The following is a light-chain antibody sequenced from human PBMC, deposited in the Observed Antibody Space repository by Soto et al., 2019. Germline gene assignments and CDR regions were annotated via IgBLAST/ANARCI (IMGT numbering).Light chain of an antibody. CDR1: NSDIGAYVF. J-gene: IGLJ2*01. CDR2: EVS. V-gene: IGLV2-14*01. Sequence: SXLTHPASFSASPIQSITISSTGTNSDIGAYVFVSWYQQHPGKAPKLIIYEVSKRPSGVSNRFSGSKSGYTASLTISGLQDEDECHYYCSEFRTERNVIFGGGTK. CDR3: SEFRTERNVI.